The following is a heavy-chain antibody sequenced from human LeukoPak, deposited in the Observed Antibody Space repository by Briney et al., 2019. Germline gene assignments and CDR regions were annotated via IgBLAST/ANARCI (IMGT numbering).Heavy chain of an antibody. V-gene: IGHV3-7*01. J-gene: IGHJ4*02. CDR2: IKEDGSEK. CDR3: ALNPDYYGSGSFDY. CDR1: GFTFSSYW. Sequence: GGSLSLSCVASGFTFSSYWMSWVRQAPGKGLEWVADIKEDGSEKYYVDSVKGRFTISRDNAKNSLYLQMNSLRVEDTAVYYCALNPDYYGSGSFDYWGQGTLVTVSS. D-gene: IGHD3-10*01.